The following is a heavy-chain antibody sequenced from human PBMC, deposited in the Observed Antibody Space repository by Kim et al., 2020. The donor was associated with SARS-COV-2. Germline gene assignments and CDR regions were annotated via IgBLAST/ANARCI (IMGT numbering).Heavy chain of an antibody. CDR3: ARVGAGRAFDI. V-gene: IGHV3-7*01. Sequence: GGSLRLSCAASGFTFSSYWMSWVRQAPGKGLEWVANIKRDGSEKYYVDSVKGRFTISRDSAKNSLYLQMNSLRAEDTAVYYCARVGAGRAFDIWGQGTTVTVSS. D-gene: IGHD3-16*01. CDR2: IKRDGSEK. CDR1: GFTFSSYW. J-gene: IGHJ3*02.